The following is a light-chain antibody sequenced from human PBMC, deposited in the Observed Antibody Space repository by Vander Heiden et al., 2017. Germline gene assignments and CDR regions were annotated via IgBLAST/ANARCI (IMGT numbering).Light chain of an antibody. CDR3: CSYAGSLYV. J-gene: IGLJ1*01. V-gene: IGLV2-23*02. Sequence: SALTRPASVSGSPGQSITLSCTGTSSDVGSYNLVSWYQQHAGKAPKLMIYEVRKWPSGISNRFSGSKSGNTASLTISGLQAEDEADYYCCSYAGSLYVFGTGTKVTVL. CDR2: EVR. CDR1: SSDVGSYNL.